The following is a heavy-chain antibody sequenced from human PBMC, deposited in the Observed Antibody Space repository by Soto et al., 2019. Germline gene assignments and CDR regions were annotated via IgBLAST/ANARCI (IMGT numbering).Heavy chain of an antibody. Sequence: GGSLRLSCAASGFTFSSYWMNWVRQAPGKGLEWVANIKQDGSAKYYLDSVKGRFTISRDNAKNSLYLQMNSLQAEDTAVYYCARALVVVSNWFDPWGQGTLVTVSS. D-gene: IGHD2-15*01. CDR3: ARALVVVSNWFDP. CDR2: IKQDGSAK. V-gene: IGHV3-7*04. CDR1: GFTFSSYW. J-gene: IGHJ5*02.